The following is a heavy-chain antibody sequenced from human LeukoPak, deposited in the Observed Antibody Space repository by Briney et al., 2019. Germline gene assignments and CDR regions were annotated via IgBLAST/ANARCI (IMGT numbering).Heavy chain of an antibody. V-gene: IGHV3-30*02. D-gene: IGHD2-2*01. CDR1: GFTFNSYG. CDR3: AKDRYSTSSTFTVNPFDY. CDR2: IRFDGRDK. J-gene: IGHJ4*02. Sequence: GESLRLSCAASGFTFNSYGMNWVRQAPGKGLEWVAFIRFDGRDKYYADSVKGRFTISRDNSESTLDLQMNSLRVEDTAVYYCAKDRYSTSSTFTVNPFDYWGQGILVTVSS.